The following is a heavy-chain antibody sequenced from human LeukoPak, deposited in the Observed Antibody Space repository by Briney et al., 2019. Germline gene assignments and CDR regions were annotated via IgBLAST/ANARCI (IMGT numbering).Heavy chain of an antibody. V-gene: IGHV3-74*01. Sequence: GGSLRLSCAASGFALSSYWMHWVRQAPGKGLVWVSRIKTDGSSTNYADFVKGRFTISRDNAKNTVYLQMNSLRAEDTAVYYCVRGWSGYYAVDYWGQGTLVTVSS. D-gene: IGHD3-3*01. CDR1: GFALSSYW. CDR2: IKTDGSST. J-gene: IGHJ4*02. CDR3: VRGWSGYYAVDY.